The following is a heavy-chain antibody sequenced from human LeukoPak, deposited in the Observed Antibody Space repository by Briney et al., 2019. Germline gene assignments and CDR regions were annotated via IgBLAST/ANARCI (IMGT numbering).Heavy chain of an antibody. V-gene: IGHV3-48*02. Sequence: GGSLRLSCAASGFTFSSYSMNWVRQAPGKGLEWVSYISSSSSTIYYADSVKGRFTISRDNAKSSLYLQMNSLRDEDTAVYYCARLSEPHYYYYYMDVWGKGTTVTVSS. CDR2: ISSSSSTI. CDR3: ARLSEPHYYYYYMDV. J-gene: IGHJ6*03. CDR1: GFTFSSYS.